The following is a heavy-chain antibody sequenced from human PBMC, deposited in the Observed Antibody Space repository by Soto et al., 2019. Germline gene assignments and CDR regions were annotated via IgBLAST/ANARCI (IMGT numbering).Heavy chain of an antibody. CDR1: GDSITNDRW. CDR3: TANGYYSLDY. CDR2: IHHSGRT. Sequence: QVQLQESGPGLVKPSGTLSLTCSVSGDSITNDRWWSWVRQSPGKGLEWIGEIHHSGRTTYNPSLKSRVIISVDTSKNTFSLTLSSVTAADTAVYYCTANGYYSLDYWGQGSLVTVSS. V-gene: IGHV4-4*02. J-gene: IGHJ4*02. D-gene: IGHD5-12*01.